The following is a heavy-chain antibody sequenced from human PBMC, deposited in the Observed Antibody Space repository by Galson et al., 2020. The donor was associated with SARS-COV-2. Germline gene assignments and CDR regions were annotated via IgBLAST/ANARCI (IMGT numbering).Heavy chain of an antibody. J-gene: IGHJ3*01. CDR3: ARGGETYFYDSSGFPDALDL. Sequence: GGSLRLSCAASGFTFSSKHMSWVRQPPGKRLEWVSVIFSGGGTAYADSVRGRFTGSRDNSKNTLYLQMNSLRAEDTAIYYCARGGETYFYDSSGFPDALDLWGQGTIVTVSS. D-gene: IGHD3-22*01. CDR2: IFSGGGT. CDR1: GFTFSSKH. V-gene: IGHV3-53*01.